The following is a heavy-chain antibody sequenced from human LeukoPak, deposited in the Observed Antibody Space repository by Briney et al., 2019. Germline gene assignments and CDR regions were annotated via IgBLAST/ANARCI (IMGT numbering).Heavy chain of an antibody. CDR1: GFTFRSYV. Sequence: PGGSLTLSCAASGFTFRSYVMTGGRQAAGGGVEWVSAIGGGGGPTYYADSVKGRFTISRENSKKTLYLKMNSLRAEDTAVYYCVRSDSFDPWGQGTLVTVSS. V-gene: IGHV3-23*01. CDR3: VRSDSFDP. D-gene: IGHD1-26*01. J-gene: IGHJ5*02. CDR2: IGGGGGPT.